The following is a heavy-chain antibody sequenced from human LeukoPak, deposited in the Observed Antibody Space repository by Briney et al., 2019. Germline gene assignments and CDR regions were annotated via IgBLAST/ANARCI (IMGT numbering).Heavy chain of an antibody. V-gene: IGHV4-39*01. J-gene: IGHJ6*02. D-gene: IGHD6-6*01. CDR3: ARHSIALYGMDV. Sequence: SETLPLTCTVSGGSISSSSYYWGWIRQPPGKGLEWIGSIYYSGSTYYNPSLKSRVTISVDTSKNQFSLKLSSVTAADTAVYYCARHSIALYGMDVWGQGTTVTVSS. CDR2: IYYSGST. CDR1: GGSISSSSYY.